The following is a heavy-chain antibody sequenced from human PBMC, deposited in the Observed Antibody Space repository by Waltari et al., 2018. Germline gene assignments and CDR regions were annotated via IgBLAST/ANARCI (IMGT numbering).Heavy chain of an antibody. J-gene: IGHJ4*02. Sequence: EVHLVDSVGGLIQPGGSLGPPCEVSGFSASETYMTGFGRAPGKGLEWVSLLYRDGSTSYAESVKGRFTISRDTSKNVLYLQVDRLTAGDTAVYYCATHTPFNDFGASGYFYFFDYWGRGTLVTVSS. CDR2: LYRDGST. CDR3: ATHTPFNDFGASGYFYFFDY. V-gene: IGHV3-53*01. CDR1: GFSASETY. D-gene: IGHD3-22*01.